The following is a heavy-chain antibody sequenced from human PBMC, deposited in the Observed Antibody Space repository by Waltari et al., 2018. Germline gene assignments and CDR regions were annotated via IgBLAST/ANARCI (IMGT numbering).Heavy chain of an antibody. CDR3: ASGLIVGATSDFDY. D-gene: IGHD1-26*01. CDR1: GGSISSYY. V-gene: IGHV4-59*01. J-gene: IGHJ4*02. CDR2: IYYSGST. Sequence: QVQLQESGPGLVKPSETLSLTCTVSGGSISSYYWSWIRQPPGKGLEWIGYIYYSGSTNYNPSLKSRVTISVDTSKNQFSLKLSSVTAADTAVYYCASGLIVGATSDFDYWGQGTLVTVSS.